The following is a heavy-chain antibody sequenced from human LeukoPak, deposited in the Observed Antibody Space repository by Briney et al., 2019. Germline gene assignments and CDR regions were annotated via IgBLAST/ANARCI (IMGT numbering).Heavy chain of an antibody. CDR2: INHSGST. V-gene: IGHV4-34*01. Sequence: SSETLSLTCAVYGGSFSGYYWSWIRQPPGKGLEWIGEINHSGSTNYNPSLESRVTISVDTSKNQFSLKLSSVTAADTAVYYCARGVPRIYGSGSYLDYWGQGTLVTVSS. D-gene: IGHD3-10*01. CDR3: ARGVPRIYGSGSYLDY. J-gene: IGHJ4*02. CDR1: GGSFSGYY.